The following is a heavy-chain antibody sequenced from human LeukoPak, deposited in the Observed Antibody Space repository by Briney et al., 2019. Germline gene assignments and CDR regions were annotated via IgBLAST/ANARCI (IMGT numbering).Heavy chain of an antibody. D-gene: IGHD3-22*01. CDR3: ASAVVMSFYYFDY. Sequence: SETLSLTCAVYGGSFSGYYWSWIRQPPGKGLEWIGEINHSGGTNYNPSLKSRVTISVDTSKNQFSLKLSSVTAAAPAVYYCASAVVMSFYYFDYWGQGTLVTVSS. J-gene: IGHJ4*02. CDR1: GGSFSGYY. CDR2: INHSGGT. V-gene: IGHV4-34*01.